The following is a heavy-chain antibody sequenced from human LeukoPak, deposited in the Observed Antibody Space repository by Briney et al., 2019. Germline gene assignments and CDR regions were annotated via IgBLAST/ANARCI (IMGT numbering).Heavy chain of an antibody. J-gene: IGHJ4*02. Sequence: SETLSLTCTVSGDSISNYYWSWIRQPPGKGLEWIGYIYYSGSTNYNPSLKSRVTISVDTTKNQFSLKLSSVTAADTAVYYCARIQHYYDSSGYYYDHFDYWGQGTLVTVSS. CDR3: ARIQHYYDSSGYYYDHFDY. CDR1: GDSISNYY. CDR2: IYYSGST. V-gene: IGHV4-59*01. D-gene: IGHD3-22*01.